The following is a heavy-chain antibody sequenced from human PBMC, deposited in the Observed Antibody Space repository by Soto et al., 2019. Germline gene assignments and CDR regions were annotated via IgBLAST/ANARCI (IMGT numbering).Heavy chain of an antibody. CDR3: ARTMTGQYYFDF. CDR1: GHTFTSYG. J-gene: IGHJ4*02. V-gene: IGHV1-18*01. Sequence: ASVKVSCKASGHTFTSYGISWVRQAPGQGLEWMAWISLYNGNTRFAQKFQDRFTMTKDLSTSTAYMELRSLSSDDTAVYYCARTMTGQYYFDFWGQGTQVTVSS. CDR2: ISLYNGNT. D-gene: IGHD3-9*01.